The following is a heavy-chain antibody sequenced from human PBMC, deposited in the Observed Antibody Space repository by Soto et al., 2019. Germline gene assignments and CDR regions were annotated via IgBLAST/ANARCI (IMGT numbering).Heavy chain of an antibody. Sequence: ASLKVSCKASGYPFTSFGINWVRQAPGQVLEWMGRISVYNDNTNHGQKFQGRVTMTTDESTGTAYMELRSLRSDDTAVYYCARDRALGGEAFDIWGQGTLVTVSS. J-gene: IGHJ3*02. CDR1: GYPFTSFG. CDR3: ARDRALGGEAFDI. V-gene: IGHV1-18*04. CDR2: ISVYNDNT.